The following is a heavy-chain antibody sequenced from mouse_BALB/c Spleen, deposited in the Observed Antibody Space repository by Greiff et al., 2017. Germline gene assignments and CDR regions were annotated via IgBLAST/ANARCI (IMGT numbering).Heavy chain of an antibody. V-gene: IGHV1-7*01. CDR2: INPCTGYT. CDR1: GYTFTSYW. CDR3: ASRTVVVHFDY. D-gene: IGHD1-1*01. Sequence: QVQLQQSGAELAKPGASVKMSCKASGYTFTSYWMHWVKQRPGQGLEWIGYINPCTGYTEYNQKFKDKATLTADKSSSTAYMQLSSLTSEDSAVYNCASRTVVVHFDYWGQGTTLTVSS. J-gene: IGHJ2*01.